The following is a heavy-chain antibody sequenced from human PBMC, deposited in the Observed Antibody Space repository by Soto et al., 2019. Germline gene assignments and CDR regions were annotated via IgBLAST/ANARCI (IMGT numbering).Heavy chain of an antibody. J-gene: IGHJ4*02. Sequence: PGGSLRLSCAAYGFTVSSTYMSWVRQAPGKGLAWASVIYSGGSTSYADSVKGRFTISRDNSKNTLYLQMNSLRAEETAVYYCARAVIEGYYDSSPYYFDYWGQGTLVTVSS. CDR3: ARAVIEGYYDSSPYYFDY. V-gene: IGHV3-53*01. CDR1: GFTVSSTY. CDR2: IYSGGST. D-gene: IGHD3-22*01.